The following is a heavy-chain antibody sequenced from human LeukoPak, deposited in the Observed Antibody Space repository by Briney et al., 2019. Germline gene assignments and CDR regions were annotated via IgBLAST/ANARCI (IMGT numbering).Heavy chain of an antibody. D-gene: IGHD2-2*01. CDR2: INHSGST. J-gene: IGHJ4*02. Sequence: SETLSLTCGVYDGSFSSYYWSWIRQPPGKGLEWIGEINHSGSTNYNPSLKSRVTISVDTSKNQFSLKLSSVTAADTAVYYCARLDLGYCSSTSCYAEDYWGQGTLVTVSS. CDR3: ARLDLGYCSSTSCYAEDY. V-gene: IGHV4-34*01. CDR1: DGSFSSYY.